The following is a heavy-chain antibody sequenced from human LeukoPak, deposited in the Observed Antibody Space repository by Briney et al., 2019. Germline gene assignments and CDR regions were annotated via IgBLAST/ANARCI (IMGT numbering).Heavy chain of an antibody. J-gene: IGHJ5*02. CDR1: GYTFTSYD. CDR2: MNPNSGNT. V-gene: IGHV1-8*01. D-gene: IGHD3-3*01. Sequence: ASVTVSYKASGYTFTSYDINWVRQATGQGLEWMGWMNPNSGNTGYAQKFQGRVTMTRNTSISTAYMELSSLRSEDTAVYYCARGMRFWSGYYIDWFDPWGQGTLVTASS. CDR3: ARGMRFWSGYYIDWFDP.